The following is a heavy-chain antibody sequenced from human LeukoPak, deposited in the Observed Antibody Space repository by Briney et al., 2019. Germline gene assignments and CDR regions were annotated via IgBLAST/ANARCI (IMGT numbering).Heavy chain of an antibody. CDR2: IRYGGSNK. Sequence: PGGSLRLSCAASGLTFSTYAMHWVRQAPGKGPEWVSFIRYGGSNKYYGDSVKRRFNISRDNSKNTLYLQMNSLRAEDTAVYYCVERDSSAFEIWGQETMVTVSA. CDR1: GLTFSTYA. CDR3: VERDSSAFEI. V-gene: IGHV3-30*02. J-gene: IGHJ3*02. D-gene: IGHD5-18*01.